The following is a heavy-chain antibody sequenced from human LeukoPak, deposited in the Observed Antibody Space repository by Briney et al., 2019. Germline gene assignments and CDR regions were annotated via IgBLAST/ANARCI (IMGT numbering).Heavy chain of an antibody. CDR2: IYYSGST. V-gene: IGHV4-59*01. Sequence: KASETLSLTCTVSGGSISSYYWSWIRQPPGKGLEWIGYIYYSGSTNYNPSLKSRVTISVDTSKNQFSLKLSSVTAADTAVNYCARDGAYSSGWSVDRWDYYGMDVWGKGTTVTVSS. CDR1: GGSISSYY. J-gene: IGHJ6*04. D-gene: IGHD6-19*01. CDR3: ARDGAYSSGWSVDRWDYYGMDV.